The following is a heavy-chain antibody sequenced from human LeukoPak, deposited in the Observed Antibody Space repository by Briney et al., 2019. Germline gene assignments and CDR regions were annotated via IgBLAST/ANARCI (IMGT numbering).Heavy chain of an antibody. V-gene: IGHV3-23*01. D-gene: IGHD3/OR15-3a*01. Sequence: GSLRLSCAASRITFSNYVMSWVRQVPGKGLEWVSAISGSGRSTYYADSVKGRFTISRDNSRNSLYLQMNSLRTEDTGVYFCARFRFLDFPHYFDQWGQGTLVTVSS. CDR3: ARFRFLDFPHYFDQ. J-gene: IGHJ4*02. CDR1: RITFSNYV. CDR2: ISGSGRST.